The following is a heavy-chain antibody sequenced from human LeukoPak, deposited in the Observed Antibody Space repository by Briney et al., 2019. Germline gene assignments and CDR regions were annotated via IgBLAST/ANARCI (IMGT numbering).Heavy chain of an antibody. Sequence: ESGPTLVNPSEILTLTCTISGGSSSSDSWSWIRLPPGKELEWIGYISYSGSTNYKPYLKSRVTISVDTSKDQFSLKRSSVTAADTDVYYCARYVWGSYPTFEDYWGPGTLVTVSS. D-gene: IGHD3-16*02. CDR1: GGSSSSDS. V-gene: IGHV4-59*01. J-gene: IGHJ4*02. CDR2: ISYSGST. CDR3: ARYVWGSYPTFEDY.